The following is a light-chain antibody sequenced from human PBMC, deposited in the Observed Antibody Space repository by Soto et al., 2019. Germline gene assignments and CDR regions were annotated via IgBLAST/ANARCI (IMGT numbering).Light chain of an antibody. J-gene: IGKJ2*01. Sequence: DIVMTQSPDSLAVSLGERATINCKSSQSVLYSSNNKNYLAWYQQKPGQPPKLLIYWASTRESGVPDRFSGSGSGKDFTLTISSLQAEDVAVYYCQQYYITPPYTFGQGTKLEIK. CDR3: QQYYITPPYT. CDR1: QSVLYSSNNKNY. V-gene: IGKV4-1*01. CDR2: WAS.